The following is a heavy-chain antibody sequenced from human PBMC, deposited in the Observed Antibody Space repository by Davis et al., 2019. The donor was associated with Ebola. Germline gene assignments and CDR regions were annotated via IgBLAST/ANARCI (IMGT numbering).Heavy chain of an antibody. CDR3: ARGRGRVSGAVRLDV. CDR2: ITHTGDT. D-gene: IGHD3-3*01. V-gene: IGHV4-34*01. J-gene: IGHJ6*02. CDR1: NGSFNAFY. Sequence: MPSETLSLTCAVHNGSFNAFYWTWIRQPPGKGLEWVGEITHTGDTNDNPSLKSRVSMSIDTSKRQFSLKLTSVTAADTAIYYCARGRGRVSGAVRLDVWGQGTTVTVS.